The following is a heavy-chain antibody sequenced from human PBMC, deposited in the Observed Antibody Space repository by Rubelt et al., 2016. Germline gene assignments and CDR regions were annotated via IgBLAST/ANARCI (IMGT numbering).Heavy chain of an antibody. CDR1: VGSFNDYY. V-gene: IGHV4-34*01. J-gene: IGHJ4*02. Sequence: QVQLQQWGAGLLKPSETLSLTCAVYVGSFNDYYRSWIRRPPGKGLEWIGEIHPSGSPNSNPSLKSRVTLSADTSKNQFSLNLISVTAADTAVYYCARGLDSTKTGADWGQGTLVTVSS. CDR3: ARGLDSTKTGAD. CDR2: IHPSGSP. D-gene: IGHD3-10*01.